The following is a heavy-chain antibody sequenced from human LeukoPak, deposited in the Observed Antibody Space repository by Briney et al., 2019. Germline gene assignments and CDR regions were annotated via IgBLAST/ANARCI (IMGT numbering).Heavy chain of an antibody. CDR3: ARGKNYYDSSGYYYFDY. Sequence: WVRQAPGKGLEWIGYIYHSGSTYYNPSLKSRVTISVDRSKNQFSLKLSSVTAADTAVYYCARGKNYYDSSGYYYFDYWGQGTLVTVSS. CDR2: IYHSGST. D-gene: IGHD3-22*01. V-gene: IGHV4-30-2*01. J-gene: IGHJ4*02.